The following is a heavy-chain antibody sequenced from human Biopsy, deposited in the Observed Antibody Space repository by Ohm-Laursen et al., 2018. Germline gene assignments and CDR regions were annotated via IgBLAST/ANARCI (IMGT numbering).Heavy chain of an antibody. D-gene: IGHD2-15*01. CDR1: GKTFSDYQ. J-gene: IGHJ4*02. Sequence: SETLSLTWAVFGKTFSDYQWSWIRQPPGKGLEWIGQINQAGTTNYNPSLKSRVSISADAPKYEFSLRLTSVTAADTAVYLCGNEVHGRDYWGLGAQVTVSS. V-gene: IGHV4-34*08. CDR2: INQAGTT. CDR3: GNEVHGRDY.